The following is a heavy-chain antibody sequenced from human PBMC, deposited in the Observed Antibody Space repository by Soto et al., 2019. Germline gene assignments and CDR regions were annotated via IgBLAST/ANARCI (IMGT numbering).Heavy chain of an antibody. V-gene: IGHV5-51*01. Sequence: GESLKISCNGSGYSFTSYWICWVRQMPGKGLEWMGIIYPGDSDTRYSPSFQGQVTISADKSISTAYLQWSSLKASDTAMYYCARHPPGGTPNYGMDVWGQGTTVTVSS. J-gene: IGHJ6*02. CDR1: GYSFTSYW. CDR2: IYPGDSDT. D-gene: IGHD1-1*01. CDR3: ARHPPGGTPNYGMDV.